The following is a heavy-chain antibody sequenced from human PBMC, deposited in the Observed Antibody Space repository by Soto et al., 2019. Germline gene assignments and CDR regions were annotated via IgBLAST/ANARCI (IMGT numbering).Heavy chain of an antibody. D-gene: IGHD3-22*01. CDR1: GYTFISYY. CDR2: INPSGGYT. CDR3: AREGVHYDSSDSPLYWFDP. V-gene: IGHV1-46*03. J-gene: IGHJ5*02. Sequence: ASVKVSCKASGYTFISYYIHWVRQAPGQGLEWMGIINPSGGYTRYAQKFQGRVIMTRDTSTSTVYMELSSLRSEDTAVYYCAREGVHYDSSDSPLYWFDPWGQGTLVTVSS.